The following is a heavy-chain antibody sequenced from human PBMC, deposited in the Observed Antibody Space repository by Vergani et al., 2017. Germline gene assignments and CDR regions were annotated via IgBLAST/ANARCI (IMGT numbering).Heavy chain of an antibody. CDR1: GYTFTSYA. J-gene: IGHJ4*02. CDR3: ARDHDDVSGYLGPQGY. D-gene: IGHD3-22*01. CDR2: INTGNGNT. V-gene: IGHV1-3*04. Sequence: QVQLVQSGAEVKKPGASVKVSCKASGYTFTSYAMHWVRQAPGQRLEWMGWINTGNGNTKYSQKFQGRVTITRDTSASTAYMELSSLRSEDTAVYYCARDHDDVSGYLGPQGYWGQGTLVTVSS.